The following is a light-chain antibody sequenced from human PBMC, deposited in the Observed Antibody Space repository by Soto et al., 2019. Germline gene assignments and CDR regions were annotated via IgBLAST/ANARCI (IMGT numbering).Light chain of an antibody. CDR3: HEYGTSLPT. V-gene: IGKV3-20*01. CDR2: DAS. Sequence: EIVLTQSPGTLSLSPGARATLSCRASQSVSSSYLAWYQQKTGQAPRLLIFDASSRATCIPDRFSGSASGTDLTLNISSWEPEDFAVDYCHEYGTSLPTFGQGKKLEIK. CDR1: QSVSSSY. J-gene: IGKJ2*01.